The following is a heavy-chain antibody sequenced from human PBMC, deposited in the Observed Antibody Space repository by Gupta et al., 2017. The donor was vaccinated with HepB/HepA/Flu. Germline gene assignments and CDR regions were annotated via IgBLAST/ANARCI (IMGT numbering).Heavy chain of an antibody. CDR2: INRDGSEK. J-gene: IGHJ4*02. Sequence: EVQVVESGGGLVQPGGSLRLSCAVSGFTFSNFWMKWVRQAPGQGLEWVDNINRDGSEKWYVDSVKGRFTISRDNVKQSFYLQMDRLRAEDTAIYYCFTSRDWGQGTLVTVSS. V-gene: IGHV3-7*01. CDR3: FTSRD. D-gene: IGHD2/OR15-2a*01. CDR1: GFTFSNFW.